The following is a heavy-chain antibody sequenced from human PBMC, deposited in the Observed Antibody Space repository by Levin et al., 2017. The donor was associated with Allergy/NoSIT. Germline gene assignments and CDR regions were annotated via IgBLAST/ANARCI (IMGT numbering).Heavy chain of an antibody. Sequence: GESLKISCAASGFTFNNYAMQWVRQAPGKGLEWVAVIWYDGSKKYYADLAKGRFTISRDNSKNTLYLHMNSLRAEDTAVYYCARDIGYCTSGICYSPRGFDPWGQGTLVTVSS. CDR2: IWYDGSKK. J-gene: IGHJ5*02. CDR1: GFTFNNYA. D-gene: IGHD2-8*01. CDR3: ARDIGYCTSGICYSPRGFDP. V-gene: IGHV3-33*01.